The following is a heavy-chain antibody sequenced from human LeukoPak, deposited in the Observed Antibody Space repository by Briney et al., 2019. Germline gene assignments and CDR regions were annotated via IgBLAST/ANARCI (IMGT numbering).Heavy chain of an antibody. D-gene: IGHD3-3*01. CDR3: ARVPRSSRIPIFR. V-gene: IGHV3-48*03. CDR2: ISSSGDTI. J-gene: IGHJ4*02. Sequence: GGSLRLSCAASEFTFSSYEMNWVRQAPGKGLERVSYISSSGDTIYYADSVKGRFTISRDNAKNSLYLQLNSLRAEDTAVYYCARVPRSSRIPIFRWGQGTLVTVSS. CDR1: EFTFSSYE.